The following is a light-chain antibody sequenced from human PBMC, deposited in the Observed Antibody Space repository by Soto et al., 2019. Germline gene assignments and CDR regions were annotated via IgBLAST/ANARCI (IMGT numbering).Light chain of an antibody. V-gene: IGKV1-17*01. J-gene: IGKJ1*01. CDR1: QGIRID. CDR3: QQYNSYSWT. Sequence: IQMTQSPSSLSASVGDRVTITCRASQGIRIDLGWYQQTPGKSPKILIYAASTLQTGVPSRFRGSGSGTEFTLTISSLQPDDFATYYCQQYNSYSWTFGQGTKVDIK. CDR2: AAS.